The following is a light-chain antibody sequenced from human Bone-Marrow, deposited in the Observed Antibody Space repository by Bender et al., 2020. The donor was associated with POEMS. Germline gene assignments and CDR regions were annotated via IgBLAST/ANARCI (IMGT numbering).Light chain of an antibody. Sequence: QSVLTQPPSASGTPRQRATISCSGSSSNIGGNAVNCWQQLPGTAPKPLIYGNDQRPSGVPDRFSGSKSGTSASLAISGLQSEDEADYFCSAWDGILNGWVFGGGTELTVL. CDR2: GND. CDR3: SAWDGILNGWV. CDR1: SSNIGGNA. J-gene: IGLJ3*02. V-gene: IGLV1-44*01.